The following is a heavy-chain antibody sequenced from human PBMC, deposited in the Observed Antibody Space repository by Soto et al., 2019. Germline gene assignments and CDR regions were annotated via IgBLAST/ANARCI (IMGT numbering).Heavy chain of an antibody. CDR1: GYTFTSYG. CDR2: ISAYNGNT. CDR3: ARDPDSSSWYGPPDYYYGMDV. D-gene: IGHD6-13*01. J-gene: IGHJ6*02. V-gene: IGHV1-18*01. Sequence: QVQLVQSGAEVKKPGASVKVSCKASGYTFTSYGISWVRQAPGQGLEWMGWISAYNGNTNYPQKLQGRVTMTTDTSTSTAYMELRSLRSDDTAVYYCARDPDSSSWYGPPDYYYGMDVWGQGTTVTVSS.